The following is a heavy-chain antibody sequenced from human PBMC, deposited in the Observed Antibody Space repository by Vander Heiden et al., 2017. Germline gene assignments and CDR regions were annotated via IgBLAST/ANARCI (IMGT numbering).Heavy chain of an antibody. V-gene: IGHV3-33*01. D-gene: IGHD5-12*01. CDR1: GFTFSSYG. Sequence: QVQLVESGGGVVQPGRSLRLSCAASGFTFSSYGMHWVRQAPGKGLEWVAVIWYDGSNKYYADSVKGRFTISRDNSKNTLYLQMNSLRAEDTAVYYCARWSGDGYNLDYWGQGTLVTVSS. J-gene: IGHJ4*02. CDR3: ARWSGDGYNLDY. CDR2: IWYDGSNK.